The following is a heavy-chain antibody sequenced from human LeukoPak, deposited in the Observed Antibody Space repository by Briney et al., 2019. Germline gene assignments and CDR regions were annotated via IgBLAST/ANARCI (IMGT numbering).Heavy chain of an antibody. J-gene: IGHJ4*02. CDR1: GFTFSSHA. V-gene: IGHV3-23*01. D-gene: IGHD6-19*01. CDR3: AKGRAGIDY. Sequence: PGGSLRLSCAASGFTFSSHAMSWVRQAPGKGLEWVSGISGSGGSTYYADSVKGRFTIYRDNSKNTLYVQMNSLRAEDTAVYYCAKGRAGIDYWGQGTLVIVFS. CDR2: ISGSGGST.